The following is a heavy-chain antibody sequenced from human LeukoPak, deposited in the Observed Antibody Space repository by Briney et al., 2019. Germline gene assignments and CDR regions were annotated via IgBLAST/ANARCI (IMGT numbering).Heavy chain of an antibody. CDR3: AKDQARVSVTTPFDY. Sequence: PGGSLRLSCAASGFTVSSNYMSWVRQAPGKGLEWVSVFYSGGSTYYADSVKGRFTISRDNSKSTLYLQMNSLRAEDTAVYYCAKDQARVSVTTPFDYWGQGTLVTVSS. J-gene: IGHJ4*02. CDR1: GFTVSSNY. CDR2: FYSGGST. V-gene: IGHV3-66*01. D-gene: IGHD4-17*01.